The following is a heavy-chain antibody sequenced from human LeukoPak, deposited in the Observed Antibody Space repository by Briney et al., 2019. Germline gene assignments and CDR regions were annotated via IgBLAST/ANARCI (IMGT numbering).Heavy chain of an antibody. J-gene: IGHJ6*03. CDR2: IYYSGST. Sequence: PSETLSLTCTVSGGSTSSYYWSWIRQPPGKGLEWIGYIYYSGSTNYNPSLKSRVTISVDTSKNQFSLKLSSVTAADTAVYYCARGRLGYCSGGSCYSPYYYYYMDVWGKGTTVTVSS. D-gene: IGHD2-15*01. V-gene: IGHV4-59*01. CDR3: ARGRLGYCSGGSCYSPYYYYYMDV. CDR1: GGSTSSYY.